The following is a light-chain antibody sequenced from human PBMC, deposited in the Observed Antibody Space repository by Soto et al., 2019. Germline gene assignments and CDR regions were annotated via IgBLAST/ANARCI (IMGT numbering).Light chain of an antibody. CDR2: DAS. CDR3: QQYNSYSWT. Sequence: DIKGNQSPSTLSASVGDRVTVTCRASQSISSWLAWFQQKPGKAPKLLIYDASTLESGVPSRFSGSGSGTEFTLTISSLQPDDFATYYCQQYNSYSWTFGQGTKV. CDR1: QSISSW. J-gene: IGKJ1*01. V-gene: IGKV1-5*01.